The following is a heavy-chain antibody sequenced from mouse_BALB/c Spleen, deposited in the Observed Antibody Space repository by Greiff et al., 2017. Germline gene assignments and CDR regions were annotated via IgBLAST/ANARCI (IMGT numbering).Heavy chain of an antibody. CDR2: ISSGSSTI. D-gene: IGHD2-1*01. CDR3: ARHGNPFDY. J-gene: IGHJ2*01. Sequence: EVHLVESGGGLVQPGGSRKLSCAASGFTFSSFGMHWVRQAPEKGLEWVAYISSGSSTIYYADTVKGRFTISRDNPKNTLFLQMTSLRSEDTAMYYCARHGNPFDYWGQGTTLTVSS. V-gene: IGHV5-17*02. CDR1: GFTFSSFG.